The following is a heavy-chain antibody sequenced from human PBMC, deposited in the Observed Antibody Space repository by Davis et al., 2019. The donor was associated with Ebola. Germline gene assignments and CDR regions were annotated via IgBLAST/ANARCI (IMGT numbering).Heavy chain of an antibody. CDR1: GFTFDDYA. CDR3: ARMTTGYYFDY. J-gene: IGHJ4*02. D-gene: IGHD4-17*01. Sequence: PGGSLRLSCAASGFTFDDYAMHWVRQAPGKGLEWVSGISWNSGSIGYADSVKGRFTISRDNAKNSLYLQMNSLRAEDTAVYYCARMTTGYYFDYWGQGTLVTVSS. CDR2: ISWNSGSI. V-gene: IGHV3-9*01.